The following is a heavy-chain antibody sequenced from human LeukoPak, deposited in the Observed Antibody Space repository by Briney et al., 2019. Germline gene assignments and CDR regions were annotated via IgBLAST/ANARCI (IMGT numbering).Heavy chain of an antibody. CDR2: IIPIFGTA. CDR1: GGTFSSYA. Sequence: ASVKVSCKASGGTFSSYAISWVRQAPGQGLEWMGGIIPIFGTANYAQKFQGRVTITTDESTSTAYMELSSLRSEDTAVYYCARGGTHSSSWQYYFDYWGQGTLVTVSS. D-gene: IGHD6-13*01. V-gene: IGHV1-69*05. CDR3: ARGGTHSSSWQYYFDY. J-gene: IGHJ4*02.